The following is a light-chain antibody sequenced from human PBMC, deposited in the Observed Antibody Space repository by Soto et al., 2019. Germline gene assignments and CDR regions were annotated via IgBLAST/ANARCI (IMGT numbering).Light chain of an antibody. CDR2: DAS. CDR3: QQYNSYSWT. Sequence: DIQLTHSPSTLSASVGDRVTITCRASQSISSWLAWYQQKPGKAPKLLIYDASSLESGVPSRFSGSGSGTEFSLTISILQPDDFATYYCQQYNSYSWTFGQGSKVDIK. J-gene: IGKJ1*01. V-gene: IGKV1-5*01. CDR1: QSISSW.